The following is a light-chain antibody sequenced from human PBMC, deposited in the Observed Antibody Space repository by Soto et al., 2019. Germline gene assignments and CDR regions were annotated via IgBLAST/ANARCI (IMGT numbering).Light chain of an antibody. CDR2: GAS. V-gene: IGKV3-20*01. Sequence: EIVLTQSPGTLSLSPGERATLSCRASQSVSSSFLAWYQQKPGQAHRLLIYGASRRATGIPDRFSGSGSGTDFTLTISRLEPEDFAVYYCQQYGSSLWTFGQGTKVEIK. J-gene: IGKJ1*01. CDR1: QSVSSSF. CDR3: QQYGSSLWT.